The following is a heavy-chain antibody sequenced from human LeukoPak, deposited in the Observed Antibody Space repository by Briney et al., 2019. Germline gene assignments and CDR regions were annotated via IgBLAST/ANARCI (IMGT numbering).Heavy chain of an antibody. D-gene: IGHD2-15*01. CDR1: GYTFTGYY. CDR2: INPNSGGT. CDR3: ATVGYCSGGSCRKLARWFDP. Sequence: ASVKVSCKASGYTFTGYYMHWVRQAPGQGLEWMGWINPNSGGTNYAQKFQGRVTMTRDTSISTAYMELSRLRSDDTAVYYCATVGYCSGGSCRKLARWFDPWGQGTLVTVSS. V-gene: IGHV1-2*02. J-gene: IGHJ5*02.